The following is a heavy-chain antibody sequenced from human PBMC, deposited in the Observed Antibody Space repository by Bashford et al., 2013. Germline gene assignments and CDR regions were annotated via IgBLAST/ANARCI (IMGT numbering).Heavy chain of an antibody. CDR3: ARHIPAAAHYYYYGMDV. CDR1: GGTFSSYA. J-gene: IGHJ6*02. D-gene: IGHD2-2*01. V-gene: IGHV1-69*13. CDR2: IIPIFGTA. Sequence: SVKVSCKASGGTFSSYAISWVRQAPGQGLEWMGGIIPIFGTANYAQKFQGRVTITADESTSTAYMELSSLRSEDTAVYYCARHIPAAAHYYYYGMDVVGPRDHGHRLL.